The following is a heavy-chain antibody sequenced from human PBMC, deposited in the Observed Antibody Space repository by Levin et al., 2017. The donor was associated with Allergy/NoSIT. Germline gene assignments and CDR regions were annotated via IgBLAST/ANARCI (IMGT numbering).Heavy chain of an antibody. CDR1: GFIVSDSY. CDR3: ARGRVPNDY. CDR2: ISRGNSYT. V-gene: IGHV3-11*05. Sequence: GESLKISCAASGFIVSDSYMSWIRQAPGKGLEWVSYISRGNSYTNYLDSVKGRFTISRDNAKNSLYLQMNSLRAEDTAIYYCARGRVPNDYWGQGTLVTVSS. J-gene: IGHJ4*02. D-gene: IGHD3-10*01.